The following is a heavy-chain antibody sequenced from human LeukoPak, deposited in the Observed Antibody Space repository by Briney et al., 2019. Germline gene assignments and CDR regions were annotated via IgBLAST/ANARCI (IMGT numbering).Heavy chain of an antibody. Sequence: PSETLSLTCTVSGGSVTYTNYYWGWIRQPPGKGLQWIGVIYYNGKTYYNPSLKSRVTISVDTSKNQFSLKLSSVTAADTAVYYCARSGTLLTYYYDSSAFDAFDIWGQGTMVTVSS. CDR3: ARSGTLLTYYYDSSAFDAFDI. D-gene: IGHD3-22*01. V-gene: IGHV4-39*07. CDR1: GGSVTYTNYY. J-gene: IGHJ3*02. CDR2: IYYNGKT.